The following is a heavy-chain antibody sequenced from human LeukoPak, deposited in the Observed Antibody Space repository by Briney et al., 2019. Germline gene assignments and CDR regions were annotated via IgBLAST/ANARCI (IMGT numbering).Heavy chain of an antibody. CDR3: AREVVDCGGDCYLMDY. V-gene: IGHV6-1*01. D-gene: IGHD2-21*02. Sequence: SQTLSLTCAISGDSVSSNSAALNWIRQSPSRGLEWLGRTYYRSKWYNDYAVSVKSRITINPDTSKNQFSLQLNSVTPADTAVYYCAREVVDCGGDCYLMDYWGQGTLVTVSS. CDR1: GDSVSSNSAA. J-gene: IGHJ4*02. CDR2: TYYRSKWYN.